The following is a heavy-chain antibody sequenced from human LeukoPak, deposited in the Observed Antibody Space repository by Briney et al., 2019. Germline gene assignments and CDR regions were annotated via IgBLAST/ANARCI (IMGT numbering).Heavy chain of an antibody. V-gene: IGHV3-53*01. CDR3: AKSGSGSPFDY. D-gene: IGHD3-10*01. J-gene: IGHJ4*02. CDR2: IYSNGTT. Sequence: GGSLRLSCAASGFTFSLNHMSWVRQAPGKGLEYISLIYSNGTTYYADSVRGRFAISRDNSKNTLYLQMNSLRAEDTAVYYCAKSGSGSPFDYWGQGILVTVSS. CDR1: GFTFSLNH.